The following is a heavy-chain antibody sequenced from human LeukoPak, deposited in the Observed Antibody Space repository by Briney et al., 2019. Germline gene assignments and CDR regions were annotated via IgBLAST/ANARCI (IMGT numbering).Heavy chain of an antibody. CDR3: ARGEYYDILTGYFYYYYGMDV. CDR2: INPNSGVT. V-gene: IGHV1-2*02. J-gene: IGHJ6*02. CDR1: GYTFTGYY. D-gene: IGHD3-9*01. Sequence: AASVKVSCKASGYTFTGYYIHWVRQAPGQGLEWMGWINPNSGVTNYAQKFQGRVTMTRDTSISTDYMELSRLRSDDTAVYYCARGEYYDILTGYFYYYYGMDVWGQGTTVTVSS.